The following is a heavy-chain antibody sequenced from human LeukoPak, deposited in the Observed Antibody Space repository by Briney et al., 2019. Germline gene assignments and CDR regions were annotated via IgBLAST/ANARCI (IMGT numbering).Heavy chain of an antibody. CDR3: ARAARGAARRGGAFDI. CDR2: IYHSGST. V-gene: IGHV4-30-2*01. CDR1: GGSISSGGYS. Sequence: PSQTLSLTCAVSGGSISSGGYSWSWIRQPPGKGLEWIGYIYHSGSTYYNPSLKSRVTISVDTSKNQFSLKLSSVTAADTAVYYCARAARGAARRGGAFDIWGQGTMVTVSS. J-gene: IGHJ3*02. D-gene: IGHD6-6*01.